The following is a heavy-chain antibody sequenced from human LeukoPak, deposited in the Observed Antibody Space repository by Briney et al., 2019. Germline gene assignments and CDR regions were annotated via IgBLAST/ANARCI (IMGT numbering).Heavy chain of an antibody. D-gene: IGHD3-22*01. J-gene: IGHJ4*02. CDR3: ARDSYYYDSSGYYSSFDY. Sequence: GGPLGLSCAASGLTFSSYWMSWVRQAPGKGLEWVANIKQDGSEKYYVDSVKGRFTISRDNAKNSLYLQMNSLRAEDTAVYYCARDSYYYDSSGYYSSFDYWGQGTLVTVSS. V-gene: IGHV3-7*01. CDR2: IKQDGSEK. CDR1: GLTFSSYW.